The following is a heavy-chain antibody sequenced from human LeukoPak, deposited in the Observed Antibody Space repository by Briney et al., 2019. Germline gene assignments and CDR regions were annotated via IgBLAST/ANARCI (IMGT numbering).Heavy chain of an antibody. J-gene: IGHJ4*02. Sequence: GGSLRLSCAASGFTFSSYWRHWVRQAPGKGLVWFSRINIDGSSTSNADSVTGRFTISRDNAKNTLYLQMNSLRAEDTAVYYCARGGGPYCSGGSCHYFDYWGQGTLVTVSS. CDR3: ARGGGPYCSGGSCHYFDY. CDR1: GFTFSSYW. D-gene: IGHD2-15*01. V-gene: IGHV3-74*01. CDR2: INIDGSST.